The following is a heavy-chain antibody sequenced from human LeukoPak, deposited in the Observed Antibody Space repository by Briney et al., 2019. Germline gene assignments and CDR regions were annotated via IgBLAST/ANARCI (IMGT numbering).Heavy chain of an antibody. J-gene: IGHJ6*02. CDR3: ARQDGITMIVGPMDV. Sequence: GESLKISWKGSGYSFTSYWIGWVRHLPGKGLGRVGIIYPDDSDTRYSSSFQRQVTISADKSISTAYLQRSSLKASDTAMYYCARQDGITMIVGPMDVWGQGTTVTVSS. CDR2: IYPDDSDT. V-gene: IGHV5-51*01. CDR1: GYSFTSYW. D-gene: IGHD3-22*01.